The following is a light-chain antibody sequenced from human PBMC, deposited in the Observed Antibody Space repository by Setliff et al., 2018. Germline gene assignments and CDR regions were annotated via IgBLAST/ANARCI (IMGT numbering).Light chain of an antibody. J-gene: IGLJ2*01. V-gene: IGLV8-61*01. Sequence: QTVVTQEPSFSVSPGWTVTLTCGLTSGSVSTSYYPSWYQQTPGQALRTLIYSTNTRSSGVPERFPGSILWNKAALTSTGAQADDESDYYCVLYMGSGSVVFGGGTKVTVL. CDR1: SGSVSTSYY. CDR2: STN. CDR3: VLYMGSGSVV.